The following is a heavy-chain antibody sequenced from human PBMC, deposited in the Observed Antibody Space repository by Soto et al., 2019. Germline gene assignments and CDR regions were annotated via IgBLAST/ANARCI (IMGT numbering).Heavy chain of an antibody. V-gene: IGHV3-23*01. CDR2: ISPSGGST. Sequence: PGGSLRLSCAACGFTFIRHSIDWVRQAPLKGLEWVSGISPSGGSTHYADSVKGRFTISRDNSNSMLYLQMSSLRAEDTAIYYCVKRPPTYCSGDRCSPVWRQGTTLALCS. CDR3: VKRPPTYCSGDRCSPV. CDR1: GFTFIRHS. J-gene: IGHJ6*02. D-gene: IGHD2-15*01.